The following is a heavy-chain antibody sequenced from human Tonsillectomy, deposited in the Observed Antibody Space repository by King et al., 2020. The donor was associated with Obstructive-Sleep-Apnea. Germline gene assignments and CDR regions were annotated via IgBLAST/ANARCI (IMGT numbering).Heavy chain of an antibody. J-gene: IGHJ4*02. D-gene: IGHD6-6*01. V-gene: IGHV3-30*02. CDR1: GFTFSSSG. CDR2: ILYDGSNE. CDR3: AKDNSNWSFDY. Sequence: VQLVESGGGVVQPGGSLILSCSASGFTFSSSGMHCVRHAPGKGLDWVTCILYDGSNEYFAESVKGRFSVSRDNSKNALFLQMNNLSAEDTAVYYCAKDNSNWSFDYWGQGILVTVSS.